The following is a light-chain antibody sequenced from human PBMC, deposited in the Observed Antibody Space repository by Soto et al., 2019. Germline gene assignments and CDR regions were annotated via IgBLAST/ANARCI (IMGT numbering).Light chain of an antibody. Sequence: QSVLTQPPSASGTPGQRVTISCSGGSSNIGRNYVFWYQQLPGTAPKLLIYSTYQRPSGVPDRFSGSKSGTSASLAISGLRSEDEADYYCSSYTSSITLLFGGGTKLTVL. CDR2: STY. J-gene: IGLJ2*01. CDR3: SSYTSSITLL. V-gene: IGLV1-47*02. CDR1: SSNIGRNY.